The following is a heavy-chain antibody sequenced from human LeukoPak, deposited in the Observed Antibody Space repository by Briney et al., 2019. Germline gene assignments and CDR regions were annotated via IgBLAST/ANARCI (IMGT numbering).Heavy chain of an antibody. Sequence: SETLSLTCTVSGGSVSSGSYYWSWIRQPPGKDLEWIGYIYHSGSTYYNPSLKSRVTISIDRSRNQFSLKLSSVTAADTAVYYCARDCSGGNCWGYGMDVWGQGTTVTVSS. V-gene: IGHV4-30-2*01. D-gene: IGHD2-15*01. CDR2: IYHSGST. J-gene: IGHJ6*02. CDR1: GGSVSSGSYY. CDR3: ARDCSGGNCWGYGMDV.